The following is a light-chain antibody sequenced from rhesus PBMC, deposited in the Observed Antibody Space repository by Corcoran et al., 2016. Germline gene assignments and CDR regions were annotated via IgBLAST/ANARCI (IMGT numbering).Light chain of an antibody. Sequence: DIQMTQSPSSLSASVGDTVTITCRASQGISNNLAWYQQKPGKVPKLLIYYASTLQSGVPSRFSGSVSGTDFTLTISGLPPEDFATYYCQLGYGTPYSFGQGTKMEIK. V-gene: IGKV1S15*01. J-gene: IGKJ2*01. CDR1: QGISNN. CDR3: QLGYGTPYS. CDR2: YAS.